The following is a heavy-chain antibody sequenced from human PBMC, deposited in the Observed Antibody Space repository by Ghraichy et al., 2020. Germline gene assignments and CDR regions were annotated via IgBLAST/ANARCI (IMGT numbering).Heavy chain of an antibody. CDR3: ATGLMPYYYGSGSYYMDY. J-gene: IGHJ4*02. D-gene: IGHD3-10*01. CDR1: GYTLTELS. CDR2: FDPEDGET. V-gene: IGHV1-24*01. Sequence: ASVKVSCKVSGYTLTELSMHWVRQAPGKGLEWMGGFDPEDGETIYAQKFQGRVTMTEDTSTDTAYMELSSLRSEDTAVYYCATGLMPYYYGSGSYYMDYWGQGTLVTVSS.